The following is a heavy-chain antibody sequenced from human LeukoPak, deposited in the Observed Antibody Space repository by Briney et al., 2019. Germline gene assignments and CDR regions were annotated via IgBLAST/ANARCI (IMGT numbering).Heavy chain of an antibody. D-gene: IGHD5-18*01. CDR1: GFTFSSNA. J-gene: IGHJ4*02. CDR2: ISGSGGST. CDR3: AKDRRYSYGPTDY. Sequence: PGGSLRLSCAASGFTFSSNAMSWVSQAPGKGLEWVSAISGSGGSTYYADSVKGRFTISRDNSKNTLYLQMNSLRAEDTAVNYCAKDRRYSYGPTDYWGQGTLVTVPS. V-gene: IGHV3-23*01.